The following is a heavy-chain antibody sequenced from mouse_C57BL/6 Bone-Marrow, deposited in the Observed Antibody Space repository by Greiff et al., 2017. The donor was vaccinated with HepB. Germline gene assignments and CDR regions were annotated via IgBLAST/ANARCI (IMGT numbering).Heavy chain of an antibody. CDR3: ARETFAY. CDR1: GYTFTSYT. J-gene: IGHJ3*01. V-gene: IGHV1-4*01. Sequence: VKLMESGAELARPGASVKMSCKASGYTFTSYTMHWVKQRPGQGLEWIGYINPSSGYTKYNQKFKDKATLTADKSSSTAYMQLSSLTSEDSAVYYCARETFAYWGQGTLVTVSA. CDR2: INPSSGYT.